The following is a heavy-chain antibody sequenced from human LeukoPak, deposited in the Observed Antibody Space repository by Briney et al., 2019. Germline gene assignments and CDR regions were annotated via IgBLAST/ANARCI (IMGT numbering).Heavy chain of an antibody. Sequence: ASVKVSCKVSGYTLTELSMHWVRQAPGKGLEWMGGFDPEDGETIYAQKFQGRVTMTEDTSIDTAYMELSSLRSEDTAVYYCATGEVVPAAIPLDYWGQGTLVTVSS. D-gene: IGHD2-2*02. CDR3: ATGEVVPAAIPLDY. V-gene: IGHV1-24*01. J-gene: IGHJ4*02. CDR1: GYTLTELS. CDR2: FDPEDGET.